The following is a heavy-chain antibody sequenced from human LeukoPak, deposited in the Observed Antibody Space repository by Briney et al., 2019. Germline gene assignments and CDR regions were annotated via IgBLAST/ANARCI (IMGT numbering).Heavy chain of an antibody. D-gene: IGHD6-13*01. J-gene: IGHJ4*02. CDR2: IYSGGST. CDR1: GFTVSSNY. CDR3: ARAFGYSSSWYDY. Sequence: PGGSLRLSCAASGFTVSSNYMSWVRRAPGKGLEWVSVIYSGGSTYYADSVKGRFTISRDNSKNTLYLQMNRLRAEDTAVYYCARAFGYSSSWYDYWGQGTLVTVSS. V-gene: IGHV3-53*01.